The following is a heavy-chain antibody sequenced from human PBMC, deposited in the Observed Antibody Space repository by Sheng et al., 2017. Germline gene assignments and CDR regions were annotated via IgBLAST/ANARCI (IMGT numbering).Heavy chain of an antibody. CDR1: GFTFSDYM. Sequence: EVQLVESGGGLVKPGGSLRLSCSASGFTFSDYMMNWVRQAPGKGLECVSSISGRSGSIYHADSVKGRFTISRDNSKNALYLQMNSLRAEDTAVYYCARVFNWNGDAFDIWGQGTMVTVSS. CDR2: ISGRSGSI. D-gene: IGHD1-20*01. V-gene: IGHV3-21*01. CDR3: ARVFNWNGDAFDI. J-gene: IGHJ3*02.